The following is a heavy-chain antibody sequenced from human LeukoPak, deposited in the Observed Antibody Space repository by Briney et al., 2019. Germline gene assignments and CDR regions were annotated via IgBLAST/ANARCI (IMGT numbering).Heavy chain of an antibody. CDR2: IYYSGST. J-gene: IGHJ4*02. CDR1: GGSISSSSYY. CDR3: ARLGRKAY. D-gene: IGHD3-10*01. Sequence: SETLSLTCTVSGGSISSSSYYWGWIRRPPGKGLEWIGSIYYSGSTYYNPSLKSRVTISVDTSKNQFSLKLSSVTAADTAVYYCARLGRKAYWGQGTLVTVSS. V-gene: IGHV4-39*01.